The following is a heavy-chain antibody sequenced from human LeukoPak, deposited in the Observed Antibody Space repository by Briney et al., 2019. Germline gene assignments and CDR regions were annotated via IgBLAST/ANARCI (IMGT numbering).Heavy chain of an antibody. V-gene: IGHV1-2*02. J-gene: IGHJ1*01. Sequence: ASVKVSCKASGYIFTSYFIHWVRQAPGQGLEWMGWINPNSGGTNYAQKFQGRVTMTGDTSISTAYMELRWLRSDDTAVYYCARDPGQDIFQHWGQGTLVTVSS. CDR1: GYIFTSYF. CDR3: ARDPGQDIFQH. CDR2: INPNSGGT.